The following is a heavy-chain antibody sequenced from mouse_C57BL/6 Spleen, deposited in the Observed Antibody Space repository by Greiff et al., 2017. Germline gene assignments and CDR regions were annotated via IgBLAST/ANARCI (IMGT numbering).Heavy chain of an antibody. CDR2: IRLKSDNYAT. V-gene: IGHV6-3*01. CDR3: TGLYYYGSSYGYFDV. D-gene: IGHD1-1*01. J-gene: IGHJ1*03. CDR1: GFTFSNYW. Sequence: EVQLVESGGGLVQPGGSMKLSCVASGFTFSNYWMNWVRQSPEKGLEWVAQIRLKSDNYATNYAESVKGRFTISRDDSKSSVYLQMNNLRAEDTGIYYCTGLYYYGSSYGYFDVWGTGTTVTVSS.